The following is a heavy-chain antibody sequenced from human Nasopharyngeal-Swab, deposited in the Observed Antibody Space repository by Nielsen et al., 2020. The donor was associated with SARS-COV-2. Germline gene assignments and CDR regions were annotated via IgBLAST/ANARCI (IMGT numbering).Heavy chain of an antibody. V-gene: IGHV1-18*01. CDR3: AREGCSSTSCYIDY. J-gene: IGHJ4*02. Sequence: WVRQAPGQGLEWMSWISAYNNSINHPQNFEGRVTMTTDPSTSTAYKEVRSLRCDDTAVYYCAREGCSSTSCYIDYWGQGTLVTVSS. CDR2: ISAYNNSI. D-gene: IGHD2-2*02.